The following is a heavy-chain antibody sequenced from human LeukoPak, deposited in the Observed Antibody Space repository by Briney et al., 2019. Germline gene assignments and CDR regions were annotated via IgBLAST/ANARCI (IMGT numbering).Heavy chain of an antibody. CDR1: GYTFTGYY. D-gene: IGHD2-2*01. CDR2: INPNSGGT. Sequence: GASVKVSCKASGYTFTGYYMHWVRQAPGQGLEWMGWINPNSGGTNYAQKFQGRVTMTRDTSISTAYMELSRLRSDDTAVYYCARIFCSSSSCYFFDYWGQGTLVTAS. CDR3: ARIFCSSSSCYFFDY. J-gene: IGHJ4*02. V-gene: IGHV1-2*02.